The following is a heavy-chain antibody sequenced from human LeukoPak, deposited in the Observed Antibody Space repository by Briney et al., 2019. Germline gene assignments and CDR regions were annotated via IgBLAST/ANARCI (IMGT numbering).Heavy chain of an antibody. Sequence: GESLRLSCAASGFTFTTYWMTWVRQAPGRGLEWVANINQDGTEKYYVDSVKGRFTISRDNPKNSLYLQMNSLRVEDTAVYYCVKGADYEPYYYYYYMDVWGKGTAVTVSS. J-gene: IGHJ6*03. CDR1: GFTFTTYW. V-gene: IGHV3-7*03. D-gene: IGHD4-17*01. CDR3: VKGADYEPYYYYYYMDV. CDR2: INQDGTEK.